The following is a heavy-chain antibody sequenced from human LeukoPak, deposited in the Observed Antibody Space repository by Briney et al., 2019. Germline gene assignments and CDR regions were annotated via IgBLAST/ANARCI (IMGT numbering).Heavy chain of an antibody. D-gene: IGHD4-17*01. CDR2: ISDSGST. CDR1: GGSISSRSYY. CDR3: ARHPGDSQPFDY. V-gene: IGHV4-39*01. J-gene: IGHJ4*02. Sequence: PSETLSLTCTVSGGSISSRSYYWGWIRQPPGKGLEWIGKISDSGSTYYSPSLRSRVTISIDMSKNQFSLKLSSVTAADTAVYYCARHPGDSQPFDYWGQGTLVTVSS.